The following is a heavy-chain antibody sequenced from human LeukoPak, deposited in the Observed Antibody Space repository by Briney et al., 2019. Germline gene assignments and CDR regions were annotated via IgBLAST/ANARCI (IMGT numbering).Heavy chain of an antibody. D-gene: IGHD3-10*01. CDR3: ARDSSMLRGPLVIYYFDF. CDR1: GFTFNNYA. J-gene: IGHJ4*02. V-gene: IGHV3-23*01. CDR2: ISGGGDVT. Sequence: GGSLRLSCAASGFTFNNYAMSWVRQAPGKGLEWVSAISGGGDVTYYADSVKGRFTISRDNSKNTLSLQMNSLRVEDTAVYYCARDSSMLRGPLVIYYFDFWGQGTLVTVSS.